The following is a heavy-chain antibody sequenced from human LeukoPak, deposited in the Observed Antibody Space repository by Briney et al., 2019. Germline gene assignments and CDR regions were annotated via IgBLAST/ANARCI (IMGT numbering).Heavy chain of an antibody. CDR1: GFTFSSYW. Sequence: GGSLRLSCAASGFTFSSYWMNWARQAPGKGLEWVSTITTSDGNTYYADSVKGRFTVSRDNSKNTLYLQMNSLRAEDTAVYYCAKDGGLWVSAHWGDSWGRGTLVTVSS. V-gene: IGHV3-23*01. CDR3: AKDGGLWVSAHWGDS. J-gene: IGHJ4*02. CDR2: ITTSDGNT. D-gene: IGHD7-27*01.